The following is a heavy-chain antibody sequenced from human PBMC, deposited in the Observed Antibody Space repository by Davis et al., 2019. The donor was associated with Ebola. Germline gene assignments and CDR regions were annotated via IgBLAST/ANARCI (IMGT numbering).Heavy chain of an antibody. D-gene: IGHD5-24*01. CDR3: ARDRREIGGMDV. CDR1: GGTFSSYT. J-gene: IGHJ6*04. V-gene: IGHV1-69*04. CDR2: IIPILGIA. Sequence: VKVSCKASGGTFSSYTISWVRQAPGQGLEWMGRIIPILGIANYAQKFQGRVTITAAESTSTAYMELSSLRSEDTAVYYCARDRREIGGMDVWGKGTTVTVSS.